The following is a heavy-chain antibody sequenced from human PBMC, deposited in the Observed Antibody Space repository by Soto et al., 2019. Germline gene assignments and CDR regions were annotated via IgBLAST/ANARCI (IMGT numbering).Heavy chain of an antibody. D-gene: IGHD2-21*01. CDR2: VYWDDDK. CDR1: GVSLSTSGMG. V-gene: IGHV2-5*02. J-gene: IGHJ4*02. Sequence: QVTLKESGPTLVKPTQTLTLTCTFSGVSLSTSGMGVGWIRQPPGKALEWLALVYWDDDKRYSPSLKSRLTITKDTSKNQVVLKMTYMGPVDTATHYCAHMIERAFFYHWGQGTLVTVSS. CDR3: AHMIERAFFYH.